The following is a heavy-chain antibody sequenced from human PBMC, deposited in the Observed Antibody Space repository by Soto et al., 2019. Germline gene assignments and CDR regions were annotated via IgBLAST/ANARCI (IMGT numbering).Heavy chain of an antibody. V-gene: IGHV4-34*01. CDR1: GGSFSGYY. D-gene: IGHD3-3*01. CDR2: IDHSGYT. Sequence: SETLSLTCAVYGGSFSGYYWNWIRQPPGKGLEWIGEIDHSGYTNYNPSLKSRVTISVDTSKTQFSLRLTSVTAADTAVYYCARVRDWFDPWGQGTLVTVSS. J-gene: IGHJ5*02. CDR3: ARVRDWFDP.